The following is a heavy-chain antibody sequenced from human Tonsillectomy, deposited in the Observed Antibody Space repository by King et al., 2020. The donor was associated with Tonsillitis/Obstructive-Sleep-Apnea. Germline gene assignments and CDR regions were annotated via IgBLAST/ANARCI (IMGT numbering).Heavy chain of an antibody. J-gene: IGHJ5*02. CDR3: ARGGRFLEWLLKNWFDP. Sequence: VQLVESGGGAVQPGRSLRLSCAAPGFTFSSYAMHWVRQAPGKGLEWVAVISYDGSKKYYADSVKGRFTNSRDKSKNTLYLQMNSLRAEETAVYYCARGGRFLEWLLKNWFDPWGQGTLVTVSS. V-gene: IGHV3-30*04. CDR2: ISYDGSKK. CDR1: GFTFSSYA. D-gene: IGHD3-3*01.